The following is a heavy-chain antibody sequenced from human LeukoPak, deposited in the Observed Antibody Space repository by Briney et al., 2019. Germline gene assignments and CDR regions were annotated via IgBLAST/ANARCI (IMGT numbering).Heavy chain of an antibody. CDR3: ARGARQSDY. V-gene: IGHV3-21*01. CDR1: GFTFSSYT. D-gene: IGHD6-6*01. Sequence: GESLKISCAASGFTFSSYTMNWVRQAPGKGLEWVSSISSSSAYYADSVKGRFTISRDNAKNSLYLHMDSLRAEDSAVYYCARGARQSDYWGQGTLVTVSS. J-gene: IGHJ4*02. CDR2: ISSSSAY.